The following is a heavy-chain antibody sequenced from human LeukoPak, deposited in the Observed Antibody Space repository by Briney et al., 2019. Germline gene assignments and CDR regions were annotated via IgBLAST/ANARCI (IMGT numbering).Heavy chain of an antibody. CDR3: ARGPSITMIRGGQWYYYMDV. CDR2: ISAYNGNT. J-gene: IGHJ6*03. Sequence: ASVKVSCKASGYTFTSYGISWVRQAPGQGLEWMGWISAYNGNTNYAQKLQGRVTMTTDTSTSTAYMELRSLRSDDTAVYYCARGPSITMIRGGQWYYYMDVWGKGTTVTISS. V-gene: IGHV1-18*01. D-gene: IGHD3-10*01. CDR1: GYTFTSYG.